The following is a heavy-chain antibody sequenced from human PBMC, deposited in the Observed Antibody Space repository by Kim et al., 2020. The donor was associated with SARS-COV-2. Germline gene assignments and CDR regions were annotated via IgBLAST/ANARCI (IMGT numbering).Heavy chain of an antibody. Sequence: ASVKVSCKASGYTFTGYYMHWVRQAPGQGLEWMGRINPNSGGTNYAQKFQGRVTMTRDTSISTAYMELSRLRSDDTAVYYCARDGWELFDYYGMDVWGQGTMVTVSS. V-gene: IGHV1-2*06. CDR2: INPNSGGT. CDR3: ARDGWELFDYYGMDV. J-gene: IGHJ6*02. D-gene: IGHD1-26*01. CDR1: GYTFTGYY.